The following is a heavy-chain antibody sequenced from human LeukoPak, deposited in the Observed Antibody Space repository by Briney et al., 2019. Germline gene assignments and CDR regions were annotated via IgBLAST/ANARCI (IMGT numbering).Heavy chain of an antibody. CDR1: GGTFSSYT. D-gene: IGHD3-3*01. J-gene: IGHJ6*03. V-gene: IGHV1-69*02. CDR3: ARRVFDFWSGQTSKYYYYYMDV. Sequence: SVKVSCKASGGTFSSYTISWVRQAPGQGLEWMGRIITILGIANYAQKFQGRVTITADKSTSTAYMELSSLRSEDTDVYYCARRVFDFWSGQTSKYYYYYMDVWGKGTTVTVSS. CDR2: IITILGIA.